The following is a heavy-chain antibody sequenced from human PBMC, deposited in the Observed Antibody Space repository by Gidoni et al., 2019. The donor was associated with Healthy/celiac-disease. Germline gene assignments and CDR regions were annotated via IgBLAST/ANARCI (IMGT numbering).Heavy chain of an antibody. CDR1: GGSISSSSYY. D-gene: IGHD2-2*02. V-gene: IGHV4-39*01. J-gene: IGHJ5*02. CDR3: ARAVDCSSTSCYTPPGFDP. CDR2: IYYSGST. Sequence: QLQLQESGPGLVKPSETLSLTCPVSGGSISSSSYYWGWIRQPPGKWLEWIGSIYYSGSTYYNPSLKSRVTISVDTSKNQFSLKLSSVTAADTAVYYCARAVDCSSTSCYTPPGFDPWGQGTLGHRLL.